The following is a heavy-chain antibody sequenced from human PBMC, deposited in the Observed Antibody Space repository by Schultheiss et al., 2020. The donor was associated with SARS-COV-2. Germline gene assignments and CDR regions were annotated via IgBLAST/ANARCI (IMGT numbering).Heavy chain of an antibody. CDR2: IKQDGSEK. CDR3: ARHPTPYCSGGSCYSFPHDY. J-gene: IGHJ4*02. Sequence: GGSLRLSCAASGFTFSSYWMSWVRQAPGKGLEWVANIKQDGSEKYYVDSVKGRFTISRDNAKNSLYLQMNSLRAEDTAVYYCARHPTPYCSGGSCYSFPHDYWGQGTLVTVSS. D-gene: IGHD2-15*01. V-gene: IGHV3-7*01. CDR1: GFTFSSYW.